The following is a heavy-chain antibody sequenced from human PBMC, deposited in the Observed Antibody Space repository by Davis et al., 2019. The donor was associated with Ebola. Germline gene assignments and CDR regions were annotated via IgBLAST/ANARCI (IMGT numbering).Heavy chain of an antibody. J-gene: IGHJ4*02. CDR2: ISGSGGST. CDR1: GFTFSSYA. Sequence: GGSLRLSCAASGFTFSSYAMSWVRQAAGKGLEWVSAISGSGGSTYYADSVKGRFTISRDNSKNTLYLQMNSLRAEDTAVYYCAKEGQQLVHPPLFDYWGQGTLVTVSS. V-gene: IGHV3-23*01. CDR3: AKEGQQLVHPPLFDY. D-gene: IGHD6-13*01.